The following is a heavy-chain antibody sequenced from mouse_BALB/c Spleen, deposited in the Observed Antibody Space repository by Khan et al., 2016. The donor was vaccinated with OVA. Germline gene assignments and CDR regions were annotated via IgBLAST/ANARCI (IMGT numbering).Heavy chain of an antibody. Sequence: VELVESGPGLVAPSQSLSITCTVSGFSLTSYGVHWVRQPPGKGLEWLGIIWAGGSTNDNSALMSRLSISKDNSKSQVFLKMNSLQTDDTAMYYCARDPTATPYWGQGTLVTVSA. CDR1: GFSLTSYG. CDR2: IWAGGST. V-gene: IGHV2-9*02. J-gene: IGHJ3*01. D-gene: IGHD1-2*01. CDR3: ARDPTATPY.